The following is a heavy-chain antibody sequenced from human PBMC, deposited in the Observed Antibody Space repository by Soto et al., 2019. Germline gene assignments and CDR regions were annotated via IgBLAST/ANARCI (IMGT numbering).Heavy chain of an antibody. CDR3: ARDLLTTVAFDY. CDR1: GGSVSSGSYY. V-gene: IGHV4-61*01. Sequence: PSETLSLTCTVSGGSVSSGSYYWSWIRQPPGKGLEWIGYIYYSGSTNYNPSLKSRVTISVDTSKNQFSLKLSSVTAADTAVYYCARDLLTTVAFDYWGQGTLVTVSS. J-gene: IGHJ4*02. D-gene: IGHD4-17*01. CDR2: IYYSGST.